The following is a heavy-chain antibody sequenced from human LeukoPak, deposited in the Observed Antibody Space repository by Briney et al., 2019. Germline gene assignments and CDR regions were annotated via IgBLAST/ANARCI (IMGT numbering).Heavy chain of an antibody. V-gene: IGHV4-59*01. CDR3: ARYSPYCSGGSCPADAFDI. CDR2: IYYSGST. D-gene: IGHD2-15*01. J-gene: IGHJ3*02. Sequence: SETLSLTCTVSGGSISSYYWSWIRQPPGKGLEWIGYIYYSGSTNYNPSLKSRVTISVDTSKNQFSLKLSSVTAADPAVYYCARYSPYCSGGSCPADAFDIWGQGTMVTVSS. CDR1: GGSISSYY.